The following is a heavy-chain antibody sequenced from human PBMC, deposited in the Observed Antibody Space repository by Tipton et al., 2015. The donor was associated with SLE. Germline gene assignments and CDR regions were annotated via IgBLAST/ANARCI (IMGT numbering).Heavy chain of an antibody. Sequence: SLRLSCTASGFTFSNYAMNWVRQAPGKGLEWISAISGRGASTYFADSVKGRFTISRDNSKNTLFLQMNSLRAEDTAVFYCAKDCEYGDSADHYSHGLDVWCQGASVTVAS. CDR2: ISGRGAST. V-gene: IGHV3-23*01. CDR1: GFTFSNYA. CDR3: AKDCEYGDSADHYSHGLDV. D-gene: IGHD4-17*01. J-gene: IGHJ6*02.